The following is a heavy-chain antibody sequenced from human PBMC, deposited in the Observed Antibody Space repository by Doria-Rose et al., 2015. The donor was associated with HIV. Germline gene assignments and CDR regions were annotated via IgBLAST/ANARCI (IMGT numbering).Heavy chain of an antibody. Sequence: TCSVSGASVSSRGYYWNWIRPVPGKGLESLGYTYYTGTSDYSPSLKSRLNMAVDTSKNQFSLKLSFVTVADTAVYYCARMGSYRELDYWGQGALVIVSA. CDR1: GASVSSRGYY. CDR2: TYYTGTS. CDR3: ARMGSYRELDY. D-gene: IGHD3-3*01. J-gene: IGHJ4*02. V-gene: IGHV4-31*03.